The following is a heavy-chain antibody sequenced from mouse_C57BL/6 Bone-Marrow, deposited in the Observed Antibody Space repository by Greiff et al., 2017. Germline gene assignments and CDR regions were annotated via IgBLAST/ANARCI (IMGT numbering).Heavy chain of an antibody. D-gene: IGHD3-2*02. V-gene: IGHV1-80*01. J-gene: IGHJ2*01. Sequence: VQLQQSGAELVKPGASVKISCKASGYAFSSYWMNWVKQRPGQGLEWIGQIYPGDGDTNYNGKFKGKATLTADKSSSTAYMQLSSLTSEDSAVYFCARSSSGSLYFDYWGQGTTLTVSS. CDR2: IYPGDGDT. CDR1: GYAFSSYW. CDR3: ARSSSGSLYFDY.